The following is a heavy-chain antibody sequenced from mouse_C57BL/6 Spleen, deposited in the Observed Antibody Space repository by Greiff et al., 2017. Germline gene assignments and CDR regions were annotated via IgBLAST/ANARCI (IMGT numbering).Heavy chain of an antibody. CDR2: IYPGSGNT. Sequence: QVQLQQSGPELVKPGASVKISCKASGYSFTSYYIHWVKQSPGQGLEWIGWIYPGSGNTKYNEKFKGKATLTADTSSSTAYMQLSSLTSEDSAVYYCARGGTAWFAYWGQGTLVTVSA. D-gene: IGHD3-3*01. J-gene: IGHJ3*01. CDR3: ARGGTAWFAY. V-gene: IGHV1-66*01. CDR1: GYSFTSYY.